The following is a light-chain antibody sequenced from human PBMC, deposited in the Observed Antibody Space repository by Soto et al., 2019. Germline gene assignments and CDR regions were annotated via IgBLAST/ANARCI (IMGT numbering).Light chain of an antibody. J-gene: IGKJ1*01. CDR1: QSISNW. V-gene: IGKV1-39*01. Sequence: VGDSVTITCRASQSISNWLAWYQQKPGKAPTLLIYDVSRLESGVPSRFSGSGSGTDFTLTISSLQPEDFATYYCQQSYSTPQTFGQGTKVDIK. CDR2: DVS. CDR3: QQSYSTPQT.